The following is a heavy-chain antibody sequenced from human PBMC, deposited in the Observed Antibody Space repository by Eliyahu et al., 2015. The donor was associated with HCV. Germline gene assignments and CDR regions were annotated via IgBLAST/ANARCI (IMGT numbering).Heavy chain of an antibody. CDR3: ARHGDGGVFKY. D-gene: IGHD3-10*01. CDR2: INPPDSDT. CDR1: GYSFNSYW. J-gene: IGHJ4*02. V-gene: IGHV5-51*01. Sequence: EVQLVQSGAEVKKPGESLKISCKSSGYSFNSYWIGWVRQMPGKGLEWMGIINPPDSDTRYNPSFQGQVTLSVDKSINTAYLQWSSLEASDTAMYYCARHGDGGVFKYWGQGTLVTVSS.